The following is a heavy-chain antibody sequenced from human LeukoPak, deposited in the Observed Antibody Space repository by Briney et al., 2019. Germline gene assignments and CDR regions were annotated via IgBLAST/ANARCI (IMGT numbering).Heavy chain of an antibody. J-gene: IGHJ4*02. CDR1: GYTFTGYY. D-gene: IGHD6-13*01. V-gene: IGHV1-2*02. CDR2: INPNSGGT. Sequence: ASVKVSCKASGYTFTGYYMHWVRQAPGQGLEWMGWINPNSGGTNYAQKFQGRVTMTRDTSISTAYMELSRLRSDDTAVYYCAATRPYSSSWYFDYWGQGTLVTVSS. CDR3: AATRPYSSSWYFDY.